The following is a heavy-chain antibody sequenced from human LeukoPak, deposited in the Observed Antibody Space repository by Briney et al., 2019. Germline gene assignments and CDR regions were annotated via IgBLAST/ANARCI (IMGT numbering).Heavy chain of an antibody. J-gene: IGHJ4*02. Sequence: SETLSLTCTVPGGSISSYYWSWIRQPPGKGLEWIGYIYYSGSTNYNPSLKSRVTISVDTSKNQFSLKLSSVTAADTAVYYCARTSAGTVDYWGQGTLVTVPS. CDR3: ARTSAGTVDY. CDR1: GGSISSYY. D-gene: IGHD6-13*01. V-gene: IGHV4-59*01. CDR2: IYYSGST.